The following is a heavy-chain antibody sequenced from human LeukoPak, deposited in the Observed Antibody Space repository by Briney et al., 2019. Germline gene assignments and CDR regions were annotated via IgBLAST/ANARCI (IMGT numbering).Heavy chain of an antibody. CDR1: GFTFSSYG. CDR2: ISYDGSNK. D-gene: IGHD3-22*01. Sequence: GGSLRLSCAASGFTFSSYGMHWVRQAPGKGLEWVAVISYDGSNKYYADSVKGRFTISRDNSKNTLYLQMNSLRAEDTAVYYCAKDRGSGYYDYWGQGTLVTVSS. J-gene: IGHJ4*02. V-gene: IGHV3-30*18. CDR3: AKDRGSGYYDY.